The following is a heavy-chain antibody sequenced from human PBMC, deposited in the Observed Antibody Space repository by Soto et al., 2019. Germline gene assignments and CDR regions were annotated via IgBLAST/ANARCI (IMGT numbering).Heavy chain of an antibody. J-gene: IGHJ4*02. V-gene: IGHV5-51*01. Sequence: GESLKISCKGSGYSFTSYWIGWVRQMPGKGLEWMGIIYPGDSDTRYSPSFQGQVTISADKSISTAYLQWSSLKASDTAMYYCARHIEDCSGGSCYHYGIHYFDYWGQGTLVTVSS. CDR2: IYPGDSDT. CDR3: ARHIEDCSGGSCYHYGIHYFDY. D-gene: IGHD2-15*01. CDR1: GYSFTSYW.